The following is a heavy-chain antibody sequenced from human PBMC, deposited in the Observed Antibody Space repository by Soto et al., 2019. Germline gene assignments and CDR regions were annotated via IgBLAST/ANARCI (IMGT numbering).Heavy chain of an antibody. CDR2: IYHSGST. CDR3: ARHYYDSSGYYSLNFDY. CDR1: GGSISSGGYS. J-gene: IGHJ4*02. D-gene: IGHD3-22*01. V-gene: IGHV4-30-2*01. Sequence: SDTLSLTCAVSGGSISSGGYSWSWIRQPPGKGLEWIGYIYHSGSTYYNPSLKSRVTISVDTSKNQFSLKLSSVTAADTAVYYCARHYYDSSGYYSLNFDYWGQGTLVTVSS.